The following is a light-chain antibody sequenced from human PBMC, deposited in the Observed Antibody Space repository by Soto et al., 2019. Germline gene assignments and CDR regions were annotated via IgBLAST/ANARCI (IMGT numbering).Light chain of an antibody. CDR1: SSDVGGFNY. Sequence: QSALTQPASVSGSPGQSITISCTGTSSDVGGFNYVSWYQQHPGKAPKLMIYDVTNRPSGVSYRFSGSKSGITASLTISGLQAEDEADYYCNSYTSSSTYVFGTGTKVTVL. J-gene: IGLJ1*01. V-gene: IGLV2-14*03. CDR2: DVT. CDR3: NSYTSSSTYV.